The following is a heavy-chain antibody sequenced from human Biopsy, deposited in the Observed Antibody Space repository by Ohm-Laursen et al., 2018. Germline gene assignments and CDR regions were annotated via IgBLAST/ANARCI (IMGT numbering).Heavy chain of an antibody. CDR2: IYHIGST. D-gene: IGHD6-6*01. V-gene: IGHV4-38-2*02. CDR3: ARGLDPRIVQYYFDL. CDR1: GYSISTAYY. J-gene: IGHJ4*02. Sequence: SETPSLTCSVSGYSISTAYYWAWIRQPPGKGLEWIASIYHIGSTNYNPSLKSRVSISVDTSKNQFSLRLTSVTAADTAVYYCARGLDPRIVQYYFDLWGQGTLVSVSS.